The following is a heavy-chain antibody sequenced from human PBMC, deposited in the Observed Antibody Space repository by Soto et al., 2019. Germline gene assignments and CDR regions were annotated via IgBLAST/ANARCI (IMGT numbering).Heavy chain of an antibody. CDR3: ARVYGDYYDPFDY. CDR1: GGSISSGGYY. J-gene: IGHJ4*02. CDR2: IYYSGST. D-gene: IGHD4-17*01. Sequence: LCGGSISSGGYYWSWIRQHPGKGLEWIGYIYYSGSTYYNPSLKSRVTISVNTSKNQFSLKLSSVTAADTAVYYCARVYGDYYDPFDYWGQGTLVTVSS. V-gene: IGHV4-31*02.